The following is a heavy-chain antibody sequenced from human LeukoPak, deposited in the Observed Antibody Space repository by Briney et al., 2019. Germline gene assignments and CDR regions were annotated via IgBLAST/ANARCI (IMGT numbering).Heavy chain of an antibody. CDR2: IYYTGNT. CDR3: ASRGQ. CDR1: GDSITGYY. J-gene: IGHJ4*02. Sequence: SETLSLTCTVSGDSITGYYWGWIRQPPGKGLEWIGNIYYTGNTYYNASLKSRVTISVDTSKNQFSLKLSSVTAADTAVYYCASRGQWGQGTLVTVSS. D-gene: IGHD3-10*01. V-gene: IGHV4-39*07.